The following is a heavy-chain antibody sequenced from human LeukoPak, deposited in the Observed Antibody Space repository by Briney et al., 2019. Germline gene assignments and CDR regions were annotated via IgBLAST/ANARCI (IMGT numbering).Heavy chain of an antibody. CDR1: GGSFSGYY. J-gene: IGHJ4*02. D-gene: IGHD3-10*01. CDR3: ARDYYGSGTRLPPFDY. CDR2: INHSGST. Sequence: SETLSLTCAVYGGSFSGYYWSWIRQPPGKGLEWTGEINHSGSTNYNPSLKSRVTISVDTSKNQFSLKLSSVTAADTAVYYCARDYYGSGTRLPPFDYWGQGTLVTVSS. V-gene: IGHV4-34*01.